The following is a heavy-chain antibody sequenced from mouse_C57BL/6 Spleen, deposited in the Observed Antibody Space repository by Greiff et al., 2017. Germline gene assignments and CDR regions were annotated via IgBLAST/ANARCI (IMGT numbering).Heavy chain of an antibody. J-gene: IGHJ4*01. Sequence: EVQLVESGGGLVQPGGSLSLSCAASGFTFTDYYMSWVRQPPGKALEWLGFIRNKANGYTTEYSASVKGRFTISRDNSQIILYLQMNALRAEDSATYYCARYAPLAYAMDYWGQGTSVTVSS. V-gene: IGHV7-3*01. CDR3: ARYAPLAYAMDY. CDR1: GFTFTDYY. CDR2: IRNKANGYTT.